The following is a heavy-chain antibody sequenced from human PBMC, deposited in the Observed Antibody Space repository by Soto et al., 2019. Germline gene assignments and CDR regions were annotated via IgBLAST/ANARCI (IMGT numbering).Heavy chain of an antibody. J-gene: IGHJ4*02. CDR2: IDWDDDK. Sequence: SGPTLLNPTQTLTLTCTFSGFSLSTSGMCVSWIRQPPGKALEWLARIDWDDDKYYSTSLKTRLNISKNTSKNQVVLTMTNMDPMDTATYYCARITAHPYYFDYWGQGTLVTVPS. CDR3: ARITAHPYYFDY. CDR1: GFSLSTSGMC. V-gene: IGHV2-70*11.